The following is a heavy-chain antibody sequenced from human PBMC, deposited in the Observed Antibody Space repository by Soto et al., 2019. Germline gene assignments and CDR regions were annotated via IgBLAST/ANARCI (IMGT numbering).Heavy chain of an antibody. J-gene: IGHJ5*02. V-gene: IGHV3-23*01. CDR3: AKGYIFDFWGTCNCFDP. CDR2: ISGSGGHI. Sequence: GGSLRLSCAASGFTFGNYAMSWVRQTPGKGLEWVSSISGSGGHIYYTGSVKGRFTISRDNSKNTLYLQMNNLRAEDTALYYCAKGYIFDFWGTCNCFDPWSQGALVTVSS. D-gene: IGHD3-3*01. CDR1: GFTFGNYA.